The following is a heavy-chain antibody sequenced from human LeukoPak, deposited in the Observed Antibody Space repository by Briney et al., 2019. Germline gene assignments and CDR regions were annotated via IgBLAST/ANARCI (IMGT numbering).Heavy chain of an antibody. Sequence: ASVKVSCKASGYTFTGYYMHWVRQAPGQGLEWMGWINPNSGGTNYAQKFQGRVTMTRDTSISTAYMELSRLRSDDTAVYYCARDLGYCSSTSCYFWFDPWGQGTLVTVSS. CDR3: ARDLGYCSSTSCYFWFDP. V-gene: IGHV1-2*02. CDR1: GYTFTGYY. D-gene: IGHD2-2*01. J-gene: IGHJ5*02. CDR2: INPNSGGT.